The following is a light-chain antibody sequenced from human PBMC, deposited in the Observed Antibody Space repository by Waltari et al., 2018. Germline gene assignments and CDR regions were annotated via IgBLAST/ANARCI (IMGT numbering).Light chain of an antibody. CDR2: TNN. CDR1: SSNIGSIT. CDR3: AAWDDSLNGVV. Sequence: QSVLTQPPSTSGTTGQRVTIPCSGTSSNIGSITVNWYQQLPGTAPNLLIYTNNQRPSGVPDRFSGSRSGTSASLAISGLQSEDEAGYHCAAWDDSLNGVVFGGGTKVTVL. J-gene: IGLJ2*01. V-gene: IGLV1-44*01.